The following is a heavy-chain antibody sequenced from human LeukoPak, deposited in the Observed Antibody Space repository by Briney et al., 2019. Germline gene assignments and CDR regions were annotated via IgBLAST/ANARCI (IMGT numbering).Heavy chain of an antibody. CDR3: ARDREVGATGYYFDY. D-gene: IGHD1-26*01. CDR2: IYYSGST. Sequence: TSETLSLTCTVSGGSISSSSYYWGWIRQPPGKGLEWIGSIYYSGSTYYNPSLKSRVTISVDTSKNQFSLKMTSVTAADTAVYYCARDREVGATGYYFDYWGQGTLVTVSS. J-gene: IGHJ4*02. V-gene: IGHV4-39*07. CDR1: GGSISSSSYY.